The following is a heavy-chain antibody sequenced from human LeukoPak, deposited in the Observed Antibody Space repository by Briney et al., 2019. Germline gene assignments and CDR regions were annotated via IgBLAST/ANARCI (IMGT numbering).Heavy chain of an antibody. J-gene: IGHJ5*02. CDR3: ARNYGSGNYYTPSDL. CDR2: VYPGDYDT. V-gene: IGHV5-51*01. Sequence: GGALQISSKGSGCPFTTYWIAWVRRKPGKGGEGMGIVYPGDYDTRYSPSFQGQVTISADKSINPAYLQWSNLKASDTAMYYCARNYGSGNYYTPSDLWGQGTLVTVSS. D-gene: IGHD3-10*01. CDR1: GCPFTTYW.